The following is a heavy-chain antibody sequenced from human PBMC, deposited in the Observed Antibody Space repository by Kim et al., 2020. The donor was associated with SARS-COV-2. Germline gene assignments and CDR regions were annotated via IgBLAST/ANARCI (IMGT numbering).Heavy chain of an antibody. V-gene: IGHV3-15*01. D-gene: IGHD4-17*01. J-gene: IGHJ2*01. CDR3: TTGYGDLPGYFDL. Sequence: YAAPVKGRFTISRDDSKNTLYLQMNSLKTEDTAVYYCTTGYGDLPGYFDLWGRGTLVTVSS.